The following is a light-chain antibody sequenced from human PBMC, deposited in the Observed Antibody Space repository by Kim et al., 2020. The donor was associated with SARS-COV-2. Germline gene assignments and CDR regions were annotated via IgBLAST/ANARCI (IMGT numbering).Light chain of an antibody. J-gene: IGLJ3*02. Sequence: QRVTISGTGTSSNIGAEFDVHWYHHRTGTAPKLHIFANNNRPSGVPDRLSASKSGASASLVITGLQADDEADYYCQSYDSSLSGWVFGGGTQLTVL. CDR1: SSNIGAEFD. CDR2: ANN. V-gene: IGLV1-40*03. CDR3: QSYDSSLSGWV.